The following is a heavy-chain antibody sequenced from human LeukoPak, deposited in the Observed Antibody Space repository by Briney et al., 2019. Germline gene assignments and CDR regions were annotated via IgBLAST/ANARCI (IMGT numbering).Heavy chain of an antibody. D-gene: IGHD2-2*01. V-gene: IGHV3-21*01. CDR1: RFTFSSYS. CDR2: ISSSSSYI. J-gene: IGHJ4*02. CDR3: ARPPGYCSSTSCFEYYFDY. Sequence: GGSLRLSCAASRFTFSSYSMNWVRQAPGKGLEWVSSISSSSSYIYYADSVKGRFTISRDNAKNSLYLQMNSLRAEDTAVYYCARPPGYCSSTSCFEYYFDYWGQGTLVTVSS.